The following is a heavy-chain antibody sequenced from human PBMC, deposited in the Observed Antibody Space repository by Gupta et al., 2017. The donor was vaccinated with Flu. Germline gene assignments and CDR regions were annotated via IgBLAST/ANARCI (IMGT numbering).Heavy chain of an antibody. CDR3: ARGLSDYGGNSNFDY. CDR2: ISSSGSTI. D-gene: IGHD4-17*01. Sequence: EVQLVESGGGLVQPGGSLRLSCAASGFTFSSYEMKWVRQAQGKGLEWISYISSSGSTINYADSVKGRFTISRDNAKNSLYLQMNSLRAEDTAVYYCARGLSDYGGNSNFDYWGQGTLVTVSS. V-gene: IGHV3-48*03. CDR1: GFTFSSYE. J-gene: IGHJ4*02.